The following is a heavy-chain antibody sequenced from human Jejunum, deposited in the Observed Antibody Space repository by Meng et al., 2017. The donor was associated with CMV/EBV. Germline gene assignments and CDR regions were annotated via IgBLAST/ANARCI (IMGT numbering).Heavy chain of an antibody. CDR3: ARPLTPWDSGTHEPFRL. CDR1: YW. Sequence: YWMNWVRQVPGKAPVWVAHISSDGSKIKYAASVLGRFTISRDNAKNMLYLHMSSLRVDDAAVYFCARPLTPWDSGTHEPFRLWGQGALVTVSS. V-gene: IGHV3-74*03. J-gene: IGHJ4*02. D-gene: IGHD6-13*01. CDR2: ISSDGSKI.